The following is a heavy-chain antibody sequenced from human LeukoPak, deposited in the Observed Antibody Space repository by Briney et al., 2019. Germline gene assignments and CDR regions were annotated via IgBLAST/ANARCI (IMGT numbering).Heavy chain of an antibody. CDR2: IIPIFGTA. J-gene: IGHJ6*03. CDR3: ASAYYGTSDLYYYYYYMDV. V-gene: IGHV1-69*13. CDR1: GGTFSSYA. Sequence: EASVKVSCKASGGTFSSYAISWVRQAPGQGLEWMGGIIPIFGTANYAQKFQGRVTITADESTSTAYMELSSLRSEDTAVYYCASAYYGTSDLYYYYYYMDVWGKGTTVTTSS. D-gene: IGHD3-10*01.